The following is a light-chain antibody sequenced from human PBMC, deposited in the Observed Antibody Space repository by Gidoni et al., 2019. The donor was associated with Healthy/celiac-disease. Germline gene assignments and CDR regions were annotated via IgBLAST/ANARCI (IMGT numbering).Light chain of an antibody. CDR3: QAWDSSTVV. CDR1: KLGDKY. CDR2: QDS. V-gene: IGLV3-1*01. Sequence: SYELTQPPSVSVSPGQTASITCSGDKLGDKYACWYQQKPGQSPVLVIYQDSKRPSGIPERFSGSTSRNTATLTISGTQAMDEADYYCQAWDSSTVVFGGGTNLTVL. J-gene: IGLJ2*01.